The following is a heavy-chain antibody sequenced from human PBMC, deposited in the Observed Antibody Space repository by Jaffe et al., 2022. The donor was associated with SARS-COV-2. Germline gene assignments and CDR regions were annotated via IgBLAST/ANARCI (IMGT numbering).Heavy chain of an antibody. CDR2: IKEDGSEK. D-gene: IGHD2-2*01. Sequence: EVQVVESGGGLVQPGGSLRLSCAASGFTFRSYWMSWVRQAPGKGLEWVANIKEDGSEKYYVDSVKGRFTISRDNAKNSLYLQMNSLRAEDTAVYYCARAGAPAISWHFDLWGRGTLVTVSS. V-gene: IGHV3-7*01. J-gene: IGHJ2*01. CDR3: ARAGAPAISWHFDL. CDR1: GFTFRSYW.